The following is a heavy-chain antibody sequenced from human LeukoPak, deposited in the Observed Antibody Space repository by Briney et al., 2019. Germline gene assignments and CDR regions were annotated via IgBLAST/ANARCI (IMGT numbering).Heavy chain of an antibody. CDR1: GGSFSGYY. Sequence: SETLSLTCAVYGGSFSGYYWSWIRQPPGKGLEWIGEINHSGSTNYNPSLKSRVTISVDTSKNQFSLKLSSVTAADTAVYYCARRYYGSGSYYKFPIDYWGQGTLVTVSS. V-gene: IGHV4-34*01. CDR3: ARRYYGSGSYYKFPIDY. J-gene: IGHJ4*02. CDR2: INHSGST. D-gene: IGHD3-10*01.